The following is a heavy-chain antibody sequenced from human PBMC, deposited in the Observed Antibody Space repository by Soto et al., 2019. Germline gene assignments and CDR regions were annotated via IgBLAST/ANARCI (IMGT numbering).Heavy chain of an antibody. V-gene: IGHV3-7*03. CDR3: ARDPQLAFIAASRDYGMDV. D-gene: IGHD6-6*01. CDR2: IKQDGSEK. CDR1: GFTFSSYW. Sequence: PGGSLRLSCAASGFTFSSYWMSWVRQAPGKGLEWVANIKQDGSEKYYVDSVKGRFTISRDNAKNSLYLQMNSLRAEDTAVYYCARDPQLAFIAASRDYGMDVWGQGTTVTVSS. J-gene: IGHJ6*02.